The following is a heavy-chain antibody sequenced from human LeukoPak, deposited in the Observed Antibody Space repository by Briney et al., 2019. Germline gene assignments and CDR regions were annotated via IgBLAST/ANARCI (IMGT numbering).Heavy chain of an antibody. V-gene: IGHV3-21*01. J-gene: IGHJ6*03. CDR1: GFTFSSYA. CDR2: ISSSSSYI. CDR3: ARDSGYYYMDV. Sequence: GGSLRLSCAASGFTFSSYAMSWVRQAPGKGLEWVSSISSSSSYIYYADSVKGRFTISRDNAKNSLYLQMNSLRAEDTAVYYCARDSGYYYMDVWGKGTAVTVSS.